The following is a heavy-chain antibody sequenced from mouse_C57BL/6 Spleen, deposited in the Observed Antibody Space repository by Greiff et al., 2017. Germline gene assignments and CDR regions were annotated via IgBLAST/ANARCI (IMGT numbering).Heavy chain of an antibody. Sequence: EVKLVESGGGLVKPGGSLKLSCAASGFTFSSYAMSWVRQTPEKRLEWVATISDGGSYTYYPDNVKGRFTISRDNAKNNLYLQMSHLKSEDTAMYYCARDLGSSGYGFAYWGQGTLVTVSA. CDR1: GFTFSSYA. CDR3: ARDLGSSGYGFAY. CDR2: ISDGGSYT. J-gene: IGHJ3*01. D-gene: IGHD3-2*02. V-gene: IGHV5-4*01.